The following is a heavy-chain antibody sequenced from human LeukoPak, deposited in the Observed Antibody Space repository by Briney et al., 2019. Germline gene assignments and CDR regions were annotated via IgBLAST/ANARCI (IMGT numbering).Heavy chain of an antibody. CDR1: GFTFSSYA. Sequence: GGSLRLSCAASGFTFSSYAMSWVRQAPGKGLEWVSAISSSGGSPYYADSVNGRFTISRDNSKNTLYLQMNSLRAEDTALYYCAKDQALSLSSSRALDYWGQGTLVTVSS. CDR2: ISSSGGSP. D-gene: IGHD2-2*01. V-gene: IGHV3-23*01. J-gene: IGHJ4*02. CDR3: AKDQALSLSSSRALDY.